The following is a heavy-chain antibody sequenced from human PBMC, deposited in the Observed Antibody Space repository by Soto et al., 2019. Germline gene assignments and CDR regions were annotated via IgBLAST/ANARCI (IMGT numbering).Heavy chain of an antibody. Sequence: PGGSLRLSCAASGFTFSSYAMSWVRQAPGKGLEWVSAISGSGGSTYYADSVKGRFTISRDNSKNTLYLQMNSLRAEDTAVYYCAKALLLFLEWLPHGTSRYFDYCGQGTLVTVSS. D-gene: IGHD3-3*01. CDR2: ISGSGGST. V-gene: IGHV3-23*01. CDR1: GFTFSSYA. J-gene: IGHJ4*02. CDR3: AKALLLFLEWLPHGTSRYFDY.